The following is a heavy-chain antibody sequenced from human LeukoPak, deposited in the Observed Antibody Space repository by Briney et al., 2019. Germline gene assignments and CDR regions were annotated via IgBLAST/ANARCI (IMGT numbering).Heavy chain of an antibody. V-gene: IGHV4-39*01. CDR1: GGSISTSYYY. CDR2: VYYSGST. Sequence: SETLSLTCTVSGGSISTSYYYWGWIRQPPGKGLEWIGNVYYSGSTYYNPSLKSRVTISVDTSKNQFSLMLSSVTAADTAVFYCARRSGRCYFDYWGQGTLVTVSS. J-gene: IGHJ4*02. D-gene: IGHD1-26*01. CDR3: ARRSGRCYFDY.